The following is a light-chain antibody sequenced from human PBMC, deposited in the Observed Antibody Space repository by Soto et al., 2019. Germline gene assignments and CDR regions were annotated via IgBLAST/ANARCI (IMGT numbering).Light chain of an antibody. CDR3: QQFGSSPGFT. CDR1: QSIKNRY. V-gene: IGKV3-20*01. CDR2: GAS. J-gene: IGKJ3*01. Sequence: EIVLTQSPGTLSLSPGERATLSSRASQSIKNRYLAWYQQKPGQAPRLLIYGASSSATGLPDRVNGSVSGTDFTLTISSLGPEDFAVYYCQQFGSSPGFTFGPGTKVDIK.